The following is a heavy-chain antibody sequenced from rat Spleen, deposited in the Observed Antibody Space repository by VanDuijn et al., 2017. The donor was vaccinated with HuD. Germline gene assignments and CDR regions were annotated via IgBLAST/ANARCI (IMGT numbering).Heavy chain of an antibody. Sequence: QVQLKESGPGLVQPSQTLSLTCTVSGFSLTNYHMTWVRQPPGKSPVWMGTLWAGGGTDYHWTVRSRLRISRDTSKSQVFLEMNSLQPEDTGTYYCARPNQLGGYWFFDFWGPGTMVTVSS. D-gene: IGHD5-1*01. J-gene: IGHJ1*01. CDR1: GFSLTNYH. CDR3: ARPNQLGGYWFFDF. V-gene: IGHV2-72*01. CDR2: LWAGGGT.